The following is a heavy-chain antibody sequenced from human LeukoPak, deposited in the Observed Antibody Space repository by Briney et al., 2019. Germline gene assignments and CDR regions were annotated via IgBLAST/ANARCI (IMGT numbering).Heavy chain of an antibody. CDR2: LRGKVNSSAT. CDR1: GLTSGAST. Sequence: SGGSLRLSCAASGLTSGASTLPWAGKPSGKGRGWVGRLRGKVNSSATVYAASEKGRFTISRDDSKNTAYLQMNSLKTEDTAVYYCTRGQRFDFWSGYYSGDSGGFDYWGQGTLVTVSS. D-gene: IGHD3-3*01. J-gene: IGHJ4*02. CDR3: TRGQRFDFWSGYYSGDSGGFDY. V-gene: IGHV3-73*01.